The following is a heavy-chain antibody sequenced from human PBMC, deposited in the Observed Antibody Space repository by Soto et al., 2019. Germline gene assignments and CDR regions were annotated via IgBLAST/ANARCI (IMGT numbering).Heavy chain of an antibody. V-gene: IGHV1-69*13. J-gene: IGHJ3*02. D-gene: IGHD3-10*01. CDR3: ASALLWFGELLSKGAFDI. Sequence: SVKVSCKASGGTFSSYAISWVRQAPGQGLEWMGGIIPIFGTANYAQKFQGRVTMTADASTSTAYMELSSLRSEDTAVYYCASALLWFGELLSKGAFDIWGQGTMVTVSS. CDR1: GGTFSSYA. CDR2: IIPIFGTA.